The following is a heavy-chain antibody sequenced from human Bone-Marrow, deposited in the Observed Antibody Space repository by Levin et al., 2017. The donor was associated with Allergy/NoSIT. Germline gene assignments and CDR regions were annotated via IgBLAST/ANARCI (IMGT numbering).Heavy chain of an antibody. CDR1: GFTFSDHY. Sequence: SCAASGFTFSDHYMDWVRQAPGKGLEWVGRTRSKANSYTTEYAASVKGRFTISRDDSKNSLYLQMNSLKIEDTAVYYCARGRGDSFGSDYWGQGTLVTVSS. CDR3: ARGRGDSFGSDY. V-gene: IGHV3-72*01. CDR2: TRSKANSYTT. J-gene: IGHJ4*02. D-gene: IGHD5-18*01.